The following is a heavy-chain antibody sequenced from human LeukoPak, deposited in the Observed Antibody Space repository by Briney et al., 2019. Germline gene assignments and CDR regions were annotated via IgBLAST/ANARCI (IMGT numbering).Heavy chain of an antibody. CDR3: ARDRHYDASTVFDP. J-gene: IGHJ5*02. Sequence: GASVKVSCKASGYTFTSYGISWVRQAPGQGLEWMGWISAYNGNTNYAQKLQGRVTMTTDTSTSTAYMELRSLRSDDTAVYYCARDRHYDASTVFDPWGQGTLVTVSS. CDR1: GYTFTSYG. D-gene: IGHD3-3*01. CDR2: ISAYNGNT. V-gene: IGHV1-18*01.